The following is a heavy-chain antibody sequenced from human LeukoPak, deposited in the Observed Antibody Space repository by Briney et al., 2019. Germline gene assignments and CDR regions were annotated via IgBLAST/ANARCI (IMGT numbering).Heavy chain of an antibody. CDR1: GGSFSGYY. Sequence: SETLSLTCAVYGGSFSGYYWSWIRQPPGKGLEWIGEINPSGGTNYNPSLKSRVTISVDTSKNQFSLKLSSVTAADTAVYYCARRRSGACDYWGRGTLVTVSS. CDR2: INPSGGT. J-gene: IGHJ4*02. D-gene: IGHD7-27*01. V-gene: IGHV4-34*01. CDR3: ARRRSGACDY.